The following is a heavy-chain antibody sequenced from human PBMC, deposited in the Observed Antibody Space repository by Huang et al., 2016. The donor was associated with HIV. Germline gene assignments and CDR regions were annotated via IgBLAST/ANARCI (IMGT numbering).Heavy chain of an antibody. CDR1: GGSFSGYY. Sequence: QVHLEQWGAGLLKPSETLSLTCAVYGGSFSGYYWNWIRQSPGKGLEWIGQVNPKGSTDYNASLKSRATILVDTSKNQFSLKLSSVTAADTAVYYCAREVMITFGGPFDPWGQGTLVTVSS. CDR2: VNPKGST. CDR3: AREVMITFGGPFDP. D-gene: IGHD3-16*01. J-gene: IGHJ5*02. V-gene: IGHV4-34*01.